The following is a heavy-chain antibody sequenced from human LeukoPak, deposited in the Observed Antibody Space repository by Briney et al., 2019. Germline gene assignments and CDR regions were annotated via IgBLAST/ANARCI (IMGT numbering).Heavy chain of an antibody. CDR3: ARHLLRLGELSFLQIFDY. Sequence: SETLSLTCAVSGGSISSGGYSWSWIRQPPGKGLEWIGYIYHSGSTYYNPSLKSRVTISVDRSKNQFSLKLSSVTAADTAVYYCARHLLRLGELSFLQIFDYWGQGTLVTVSS. V-gene: IGHV4-30-2*01. CDR2: IYHSGST. CDR1: GGSISSGGYS. D-gene: IGHD3-16*02. J-gene: IGHJ4*02.